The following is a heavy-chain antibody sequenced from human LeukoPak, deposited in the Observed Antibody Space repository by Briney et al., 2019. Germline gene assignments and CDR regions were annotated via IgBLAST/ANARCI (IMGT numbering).Heavy chain of an antibody. CDR3: ARAVGATTHGNFEY. V-gene: IGHV3-74*01. CDR1: GFTFSNDW. J-gene: IGHJ4*02. CDR2: INSDGSRT. Sequence: GGSLRLSCAASGFTFSNDWMHWVRQAPGKGLVWVSRINSDGSRTSYADSVKGRFTISRDNARNTLYVQLNSLRAEDTAVYYCARAVGATTHGNFEYWGQGTLVTVSS. D-gene: IGHD1-26*01.